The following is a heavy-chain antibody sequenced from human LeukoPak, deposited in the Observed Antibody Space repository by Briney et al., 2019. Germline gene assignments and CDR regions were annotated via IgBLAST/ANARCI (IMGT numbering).Heavy chain of an antibody. Sequence: ASVKVSCKASGYTFTSYGISWVRQAPGQGLEWMGWISAYNGDTNYAQKLQGRVTMTTDTSTSTAYMELRSLRSDDTAVYYCARDMFIVWDVDTAMGNWFDPWGQGTLVTVSS. CDR2: ISAYNGDT. CDR3: ARDMFIVWDVDTAMGNWFDP. V-gene: IGHV1-18*01. J-gene: IGHJ5*02. CDR1: GYTFTSYG. D-gene: IGHD5-18*01.